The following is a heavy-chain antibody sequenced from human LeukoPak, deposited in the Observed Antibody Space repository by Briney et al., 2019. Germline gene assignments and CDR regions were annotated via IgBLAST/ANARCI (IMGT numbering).Heavy chain of an antibody. V-gene: IGHV4-4*02. D-gene: IGHD1-1*01. J-gene: IGHJ6*04. Sequence: SGTLSLTCAVSGGSISSSNWWSWVRQPPGKGLEWIGEIYHSGSTNYNPSLKSRVTISVDKSKNQFSLKLSSVTAADTAVYYCARSSRTYYNYGMDVWGKGTTVTVSS. CDR1: GGSISSSNW. CDR2: IYHSGST. CDR3: ARSSRTYYNYGMDV.